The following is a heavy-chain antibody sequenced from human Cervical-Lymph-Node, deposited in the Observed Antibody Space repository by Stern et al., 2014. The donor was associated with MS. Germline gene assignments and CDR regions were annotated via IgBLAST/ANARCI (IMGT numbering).Heavy chain of an antibody. CDR1: GDTFSSYA. D-gene: IGHD1-1*01. Sequence: HVQLVQSGAEVKKPGSSVKVSCKTSGDTFSSYAISWVRQGPGQGLEWMGWICRIFGTANYAEKCHGRVTITADVSTNTAYMELSRLGSDDTAVYYCARDSTTGMDVWGQGTTVTVSS. V-gene: IGHV1-69*01. J-gene: IGHJ6*02. CDR3: ARDSTTGMDV. CDR2: ICRIFGTA.